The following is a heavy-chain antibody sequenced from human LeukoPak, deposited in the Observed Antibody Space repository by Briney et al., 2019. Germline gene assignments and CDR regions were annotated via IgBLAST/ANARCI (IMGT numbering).Heavy chain of an antibody. D-gene: IGHD2-21*01. CDR2: ISSSTSTI. CDR1: GFTFSSYN. Sequence: HSGGSLRLSCAASGFTFSSYNMNWVRQAPGKGLEWVSYISSSTSTIFYADSVKGRFTISRDNSKNTLYLQMNSLRVDDTAVYYCAKAPVVMVSPGVTLDYWGQGTLVAVSS. CDR3: AKAPVVMVSPGVTLDY. J-gene: IGHJ4*02. V-gene: IGHV3-48*01.